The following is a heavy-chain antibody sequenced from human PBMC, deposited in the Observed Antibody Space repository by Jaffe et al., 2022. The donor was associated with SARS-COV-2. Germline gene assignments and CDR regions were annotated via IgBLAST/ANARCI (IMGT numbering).Heavy chain of an antibody. Sequence: EVQLVESGGGLVKPGESLRLSCAASGFTLTNAWVSWVRQAPGKGLEWVGRIKSKTDGATTDYAAPLNGRFTISRDDSKNTLFLQMSSLQTEDTAVYYCATPSANVRGAQPFDFWGQGTLVTVSS. CDR3: ATPSANVRGAQPFDF. CDR2: IKSKTDGATT. J-gene: IGHJ4*02. V-gene: IGHV3-15*01. D-gene: IGHD2-2*01. CDR1: GFTLTNAW.